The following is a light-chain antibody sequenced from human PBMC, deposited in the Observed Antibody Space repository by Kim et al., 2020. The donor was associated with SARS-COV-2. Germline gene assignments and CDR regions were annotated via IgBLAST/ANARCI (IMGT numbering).Light chain of an antibody. CDR3: AAWDDTLNLFV. J-gene: IGLJ1*01. Sequence: GRRVIISCSGSNSNIGSNPVNWYQQLPGTAPKLLIYSYTLRPSGVPARFSGSRSGTSASLAISGLQSEDEAEYYCAAWDDTLNLFVFGTGTKVTVL. V-gene: IGLV1-44*01. CDR2: SYT. CDR1: NSNIGSNP.